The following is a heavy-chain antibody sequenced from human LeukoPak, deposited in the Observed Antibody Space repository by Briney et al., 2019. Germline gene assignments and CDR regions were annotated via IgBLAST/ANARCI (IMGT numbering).Heavy chain of an antibody. CDR2: IYSGDNT. V-gene: IGHV3-53*01. D-gene: IGHD1-14*01. J-gene: IGHJ3*01. CDR1: GFTFSTYS. CDR3: TKSGPPDPY. Sequence: GGSLRLSCVASGFTFSTYSLNWVRQAPGKGLEWVSFIYSGDNTFYADSVKGRFTISRDNAKNTLYLQMDSLRAEDTAMYYCTKSGPPDPYWGQGTMVTASS.